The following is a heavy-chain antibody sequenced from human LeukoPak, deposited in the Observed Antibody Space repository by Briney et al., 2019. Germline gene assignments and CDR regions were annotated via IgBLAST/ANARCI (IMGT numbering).Heavy chain of an antibody. J-gene: IGHJ3*02. D-gene: IGHD3-22*01. V-gene: IGHV1-69*05. CDR3: ARDNGAYYYDSSGYPGI. CDR1: GGTFSSYA. CDR2: IIPIFGTA. Sequence: SVKVSCKASGGTFSSYAISWVRQAPGQGLEWMGRIIPIFGTANYAQKFQGRVTITTEESTTTAYMELSSLRSEDTAVYYCARDNGAYYYDSSGYPGIWGQGTMVTVSS.